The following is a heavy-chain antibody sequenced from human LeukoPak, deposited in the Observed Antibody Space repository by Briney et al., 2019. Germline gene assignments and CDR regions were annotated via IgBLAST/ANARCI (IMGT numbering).Heavy chain of an antibody. V-gene: IGHV4-39*07. CDR1: GGSISSSSYY. Sequence: KPLETLSLTCTVSGGSISSSSYYWGWIRQPPGKGLEWIGSIYHSGSTYYNPSLESRVTISVDRSKNQFSLKLSSVTAADTAVYYCARAQFALGYCSSTSCYAADYWGQGTLVTVSS. CDR3: ARAQFALGYCSSTSCYAADY. CDR2: IYHSGST. D-gene: IGHD2-2*01. J-gene: IGHJ4*02.